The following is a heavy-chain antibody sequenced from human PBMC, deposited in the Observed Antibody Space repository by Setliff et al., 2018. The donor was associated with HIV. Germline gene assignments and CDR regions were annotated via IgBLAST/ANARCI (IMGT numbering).Heavy chain of an antibody. CDR2: IRSKAYGGTT. D-gene: IGHD6-19*01. J-gene: IGHJ4*02. CDR3: ARVVSSGWQVDY. V-gene: IGHV3-49*04. Sequence: GGSLRLSCTASGFTFGDYAMSWVRQAPGKGLEWVGFIRSKAYGGTTEYAASVKGRFTISRDDSKSIAYLQMNSLKTEDTAIYYCARVVSSGWQVDYWGQGTLVTVS. CDR1: GFTFGDYA.